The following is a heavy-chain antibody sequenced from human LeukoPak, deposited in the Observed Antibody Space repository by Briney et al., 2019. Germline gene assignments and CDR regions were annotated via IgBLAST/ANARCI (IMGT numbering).Heavy chain of an antibody. CDR1: GGSISSYY. CDR3: AREGSSGWYDY. V-gene: IGHV4-59*01. J-gene: IGHJ4*02. CDR2: IYYSRST. D-gene: IGHD6-19*01. Sequence: SETLSLTCTVSGGSISSYYWSWIRQPPGKGLEWIGYIYYSRSTNYNPSLKSRVTISVDTSKNQFSLKLRSVTAADTAVYYCAREGSSGWYDYWGQGTLVTVSS.